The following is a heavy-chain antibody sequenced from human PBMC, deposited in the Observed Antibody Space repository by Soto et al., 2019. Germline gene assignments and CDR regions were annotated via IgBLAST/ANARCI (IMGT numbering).Heavy chain of an antibody. V-gene: IGHV4-34*01. Sequence: SETLSLTCAVYGGSFSGYYWSWIRQPPGKGLEWIGEINHSGSTNYNPSLKSRVTISVDTSKNQFSLKLSSVTAADTAVYYCAIDSSGYYDYFDYWGQGTLVTVS. D-gene: IGHD3-22*01. J-gene: IGHJ4*02. CDR1: GGSFSGYY. CDR3: AIDSSGYYDYFDY. CDR2: INHSGST.